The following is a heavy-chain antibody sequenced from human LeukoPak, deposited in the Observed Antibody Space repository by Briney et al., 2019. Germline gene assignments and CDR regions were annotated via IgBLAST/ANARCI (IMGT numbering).Heavy chain of an antibody. J-gene: IGHJ3*02. CDR2: MNPNSGNT. CDR1: GYTFTSYD. D-gene: IGHD6-25*01. Sequence: ASVKVSCKASGYTFTSYDINWVRQATGQGLEWMGWMNPNSGNTGYAQKFQGRVTMTRNTSISTAYMELSSLRSEDTAVYYCARDHLAAYADAFDIWGQGTMVTVSS. CDR3: ARDHLAAYADAFDI. V-gene: IGHV1-8*01.